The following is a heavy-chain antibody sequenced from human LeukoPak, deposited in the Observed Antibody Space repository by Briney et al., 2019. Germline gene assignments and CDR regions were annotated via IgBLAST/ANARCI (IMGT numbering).Heavy chain of an antibody. CDR1: GFMFNSYA. J-gene: IGHJ4*02. V-gene: IGHV3-23*01. CDR3: AKNREQWLVRPANSDH. Sequence: GGSLRLSCAASGFMFNSYAMNWVRQAPGKGLEWVSAISNSGSHTYYADFVKGRFSISRDNSKNTLYLQMNGLRAEDTALYYCAKNREQWLVRPANSDHWGQGTPVTVFS. D-gene: IGHD6-19*01. CDR2: ISNSGSHT.